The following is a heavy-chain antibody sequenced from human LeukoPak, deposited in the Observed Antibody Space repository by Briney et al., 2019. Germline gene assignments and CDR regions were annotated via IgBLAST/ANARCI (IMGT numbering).Heavy chain of an antibody. CDR2: IIPILGTA. V-gene: IGHV1-69*08. J-gene: IGHJ4*02. CDR1: GGSFTSNT. CDR3: ARGKGFVGHFDY. D-gene: IGHD2-15*01. Sequence: SVKVSCKASGGSFTSNTISWVRQAPGQGPEWMGRIIPILGTAEYAEEFKGRVTITADKSTSTAYMELSSLKSEDTALYYCARGKGFVGHFDYWGRGTLVTVS.